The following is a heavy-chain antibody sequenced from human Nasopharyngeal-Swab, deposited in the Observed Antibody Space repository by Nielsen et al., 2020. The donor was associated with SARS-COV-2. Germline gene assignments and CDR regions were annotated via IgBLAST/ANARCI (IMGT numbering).Heavy chain of an antibody. CDR2: IGDKAHNYAT. J-gene: IGHJ4*02. V-gene: IGHV3-73*01. Sequence: GESLKISCAASGFVFSGSAMHWVRQASGKGLEWLGRIGDKAHNYATTYGASMKGRFTISRDDSKNTAFLQMDSLKTEDTALYYCTTDFYFDYWGQGTPVTVSS. CDR1: GFVFSGSA. CDR3: TTDFYFDY.